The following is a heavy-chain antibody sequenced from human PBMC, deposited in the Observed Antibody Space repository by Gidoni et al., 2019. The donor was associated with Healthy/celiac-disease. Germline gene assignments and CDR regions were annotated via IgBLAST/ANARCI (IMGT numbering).Heavy chain of an antibody. CDR2: IIPILGIA. Sequence: QVQLVQSGAEAKKPGSSVKGACKASGGTFSSQAISWVRQAPGQGLEWMGRIIPILGIANYAQKFQGRVTIPADKSTSTAYMELSSLRSEDTAVYYCASEDVAAAGFSYYYMDVWGKGTTVTVSS. D-gene: IGHD6-13*01. CDR1: GGTFSSQA. J-gene: IGHJ6*03. V-gene: IGHV1-69*04. CDR3: ASEDVAAAGFSYYYMDV.